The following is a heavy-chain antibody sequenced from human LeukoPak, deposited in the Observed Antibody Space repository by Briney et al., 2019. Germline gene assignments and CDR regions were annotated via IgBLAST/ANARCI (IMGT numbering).Heavy chain of an antibody. V-gene: IGHV3-7*01. J-gene: IGHJ4*02. Sequence: PGGSLRLSCVVSGFTFSNYWMDWVRQAPGKGLEWVAFIRPDGRETNYAGSVKGRFTISIDNAKNSLYLQMNNLRVEDTAVYYCATRGDLSWFGALRHWSQGTVVTVSS. D-gene: IGHD3-16*02. CDR2: IRPDGRET. CDR1: GFTFSNYW. CDR3: ATRGDLSWFGALRH.